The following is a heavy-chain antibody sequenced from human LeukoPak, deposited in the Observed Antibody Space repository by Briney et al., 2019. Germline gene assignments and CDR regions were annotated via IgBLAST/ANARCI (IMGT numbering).Heavy chain of an antibody. CDR1: GFTFSSYE. V-gene: IGHV3-48*03. CDR2: ISSSGSTI. CDR3: ARGAAVAGNFDL. D-gene: IGHD6-19*01. Sequence: GGSLRLSCAASGFTFSSYEMNWVRQAPGKGLEWVSYISSSGSTIYYADFVKGRFTISRDNAKNSLYLQMNSLRAEDTAVYYCARGAAVAGNFDLWGRGTLVTVSS. J-gene: IGHJ2*01.